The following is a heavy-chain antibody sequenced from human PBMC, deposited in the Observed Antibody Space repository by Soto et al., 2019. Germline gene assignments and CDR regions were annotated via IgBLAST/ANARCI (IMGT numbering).Heavy chain of an antibody. CDR2: ISGSGGST. Sequence: GGSLRLSCAASGFTFSSYAMSWVRQAPGKGLEWVSAISGSGGSTYYADSVKGRFTISRDNSKNTLYLQMNSLRAEDTAVYYCAKDITYYDFWSGYFFGYYFDYWGQGTLVTVSS. V-gene: IGHV3-23*01. CDR1: GFTFSSYA. J-gene: IGHJ4*02. D-gene: IGHD3-3*01. CDR3: AKDITYYDFWSGYFFGYYFDY.